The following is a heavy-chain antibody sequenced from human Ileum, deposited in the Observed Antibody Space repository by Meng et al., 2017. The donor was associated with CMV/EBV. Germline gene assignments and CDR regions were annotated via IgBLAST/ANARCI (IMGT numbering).Heavy chain of an antibody. CDR1: GFTFSSYA. CDR2: ISYDGSNK. Sequence: GESLKISCETSGFTFSSYAMHWVRQAPGKGLEWVAVISYDGSNKYYADSVKGRFTISRDNSKNTLYLQMNSLRAEDTAVYYCASVGPTGDYWGQGTLVTVSS. J-gene: IGHJ4*02. V-gene: IGHV3-30*04. D-gene: IGHD1-1*01. CDR3: ASVGPTGDY.